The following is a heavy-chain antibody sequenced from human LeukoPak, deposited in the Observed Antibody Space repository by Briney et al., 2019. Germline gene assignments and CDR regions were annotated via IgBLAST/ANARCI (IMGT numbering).Heavy chain of an antibody. CDR3: AQATLLQYYYDSSGIPRYFGY. J-gene: IGHJ4*02. CDR1: GFTFSSYN. Sequence: PGGSLRLSCAASGFTFSSYNMNWVRQAPGKGLEWVSSISSSGSYIYYADSVKGRFTISRDNSKNTLYLQMNSLRAEDTAVYYCAQATLLQYYYDSSGIPRYFGYWGQGTLVTVSS. D-gene: IGHD3-22*01. CDR2: ISSSGSYI. V-gene: IGHV3-21*04.